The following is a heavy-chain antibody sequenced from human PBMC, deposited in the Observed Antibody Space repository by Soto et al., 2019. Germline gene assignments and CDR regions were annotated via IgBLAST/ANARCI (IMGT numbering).Heavy chain of an antibody. CDR2: IPPDGSNK. Sequence: QVKLVESGGGVVHPGRSLRLPFAASGSTSSTYGRHWAGQAPGKGLEWGAVIPPDGSNKDYADSVKGRFTISRDNSKNTLYLQMNSLRVEDTAVYYCAKPRSSLQWPPFDPWGHGTLVTVSS. V-gene: IGHV3-30*18. J-gene: IGHJ5*02. CDR1: GSTSSTYG. CDR3: AKPRSSLQWPPFDP. D-gene: IGHD6-19*01.